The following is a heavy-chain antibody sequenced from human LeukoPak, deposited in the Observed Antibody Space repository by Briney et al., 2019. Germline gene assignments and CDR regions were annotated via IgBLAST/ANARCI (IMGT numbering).Heavy chain of an antibody. V-gene: IGHV3-33*01. CDR3: ARDSVSSSWLLDY. CDR1: GLIFSRYG. CDR2: MWYDGSNK. J-gene: IGHJ4*02. D-gene: IGHD6-13*01. Sequence: GGALRLSCAASGLIFSRYGMHGVRPAPGKGVAGVAVMWYDGSNKYYADSVSGRFTISRDNSQNTMYLQINSLRAEDTAVYYRARDSVSSSWLLDYLGQATLVTVSS.